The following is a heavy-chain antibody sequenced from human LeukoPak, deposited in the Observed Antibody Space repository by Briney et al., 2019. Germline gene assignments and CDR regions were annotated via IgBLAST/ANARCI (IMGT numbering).Heavy chain of an antibody. V-gene: IGHV4-38-2*02. D-gene: IGHD1-26*01. CDR1: GYSISSGYY. J-gene: IGHJ3*02. CDR3: ARPRIVGARLAFDI. Sequence: SETLSLTCTVSGYSISSGYYWSWIRQPPGKGLEWIGEINHSGSTNYNPSLKSRVTISVDTSKNQFSLKLSSVTAADTAVYYCARPRIVGARLAFDIWGQGTRLTVSS. CDR2: INHSGST.